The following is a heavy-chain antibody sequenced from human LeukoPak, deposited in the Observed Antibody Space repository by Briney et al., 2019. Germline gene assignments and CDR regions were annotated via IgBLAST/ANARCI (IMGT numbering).Heavy chain of an antibody. D-gene: IGHD3-22*01. CDR1: GFTFSSYA. CDR3: AKNYYGSKVLVGLSDY. J-gene: IGHJ4*02. V-gene: IGHV3-23*01. CDR2: ISGSGGST. Sequence: GGSLRLSCAASGFTFSSYAMSWVRQAPGKGLEWVSAISGSGGSTYYADSVKGRFTISRDDSKNTLYLQMNSLRAEDTAVYYCAKNYYGSKVLVGLSDYWGRVTLVTVAS.